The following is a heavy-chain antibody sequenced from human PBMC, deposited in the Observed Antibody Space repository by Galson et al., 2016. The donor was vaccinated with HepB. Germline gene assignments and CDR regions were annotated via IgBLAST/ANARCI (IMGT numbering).Heavy chain of an antibody. CDR2: ISGSVSST. J-gene: IGHJ4*02. CDR3: AQEGGEIAARPVDC. Sequence: SLRLSCAASGFTFSNYAMSWVRQAPGKGLEWVSTISGSVSSTYYADSVKGRFTISRDNFKNTLYLQMNSLRAEDTAVYYCAQEGGEIAARPVDCWGQGTLVTVSS. V-gene: IGHV3-23*01. CDR1: GFTFSNYA. D-gene: IGHD6-6*01.